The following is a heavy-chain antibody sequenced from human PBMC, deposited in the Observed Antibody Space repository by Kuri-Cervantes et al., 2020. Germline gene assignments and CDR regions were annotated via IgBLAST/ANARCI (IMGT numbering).Heavy chain of an antibody. CDR1: GGSISSYY. Sequence: SETLSLTCTVSGGSISSYYWSWIRQPPGKGLEWIGYIYYSGSTNYNPSLKSRVTISVDKSKRQISLRLTSVTAADTAVYYCASQSPYSSGWLNYWGQGTLVTVSS. CDR3: ASQSPYSSGWLNY. D-gene: IGHD6-19*01. J-gene: IGHJ4*02. CDR2: IYYSGST. V-gene: IGHV4-59*12.